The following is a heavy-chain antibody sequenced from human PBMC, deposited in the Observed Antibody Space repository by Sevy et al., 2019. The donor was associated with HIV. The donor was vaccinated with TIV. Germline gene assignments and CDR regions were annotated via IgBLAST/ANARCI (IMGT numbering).Heavy chain of an antibody. D-gene: IGHD1-26*01. V-gene: IGHV1-24*01. J-gene: IGHJ2*01. Sequence: ASVKVSCKVSGYTLTELSMHWVRQAPGKGLEWMGGFDPEDGETIYAQKFQGRVTMTEDTSTDTAYMELSSLRSEDTAVYYCATWVGASWWYFDLWGRSTLVTVSS. CDR3: ATWVGASWWYFDL. CDR2: FDPEDGET. CDR1: GYTLTELS.